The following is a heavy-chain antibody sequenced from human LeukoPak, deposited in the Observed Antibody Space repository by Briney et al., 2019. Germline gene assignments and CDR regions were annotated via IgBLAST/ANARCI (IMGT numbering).Heavy chain of an antibody. Sequence: GGSLRLSCAASGFTFSSYWMSWVRQAPGKGLEWVSSISSSSSYIYYADSVKGRFTISRDNAKNSLYLQMNSLRAEDTAVYYCARDRATMVRGALDYWGQGTLVTVSS. CDR3: ARDRATMVRGALDY. J-gene: IGHJ4*02. V-gene: IGHV3-21*01. CDR2: ISSSSSYI. D-gene: IGHD3-10*01. CDR1: GFTFSSYW.